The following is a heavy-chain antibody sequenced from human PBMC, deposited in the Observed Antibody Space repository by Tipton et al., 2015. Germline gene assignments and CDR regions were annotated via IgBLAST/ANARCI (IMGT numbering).Heavy chain of an antibody. D-gene: IGHD6-19*01. CDR2: FSGTGDNT. CDR1: GFTFSSYS. Sequence: SLRLSCAASGFTFSSYSMSWVRQAPGKGPEWVSSFSGTGDNTYYADSVKGRFTISRDNSKSTLYLQMNSVRAEDTALYYCAKDIRQWTSGWGADLDYWGQGTLVTVSS. CDR3: AKDIRQWTSGWGADLDY. V-gene: IGHV3-23*01. J-gene: IGHJ4*02.